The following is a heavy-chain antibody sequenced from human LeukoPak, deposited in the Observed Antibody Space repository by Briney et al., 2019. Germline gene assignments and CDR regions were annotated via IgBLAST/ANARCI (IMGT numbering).Heavy chain of an antibody. CDR2: IRGSGDST. CDR1: GFTFSSYA. V-gene: IGHV3-23*01. Sequence: PGGSLRLSCAASGFTFSSYAMSWVRQAPGKGLEWVSSIRGSGDSTYYPDSVRGRFTISRDNSKNTLYLQMNSLRAEDTAVYYCAKDTGNWNSYDYFDYWGQGTLVTVSS. D-gene: IGHD1-7*01. J-gene: IGHJ4*02. CDR3: AKDTGNWNSYDYFDY.